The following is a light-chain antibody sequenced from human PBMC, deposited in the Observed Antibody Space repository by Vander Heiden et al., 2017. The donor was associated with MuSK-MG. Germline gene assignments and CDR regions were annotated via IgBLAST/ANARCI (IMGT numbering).Light chain of an antibody. CDR1: TGAVTRGYY. J-gene: IGLJ3*02. CDR3: LLYYGGAQLGV. CDR2: MTS. Sequence: QTVVTQEPSLTVSPGGTVTLTCASSTGAVTRGYYPNWFQQKPGQATRALIYMTSNKHSWTPARFSGSLLGGKAALTLSGVQPEDEAEYYCLLYYGGAQLGVFGGGTKLTVL. V-gene: IGLV7-43*01.